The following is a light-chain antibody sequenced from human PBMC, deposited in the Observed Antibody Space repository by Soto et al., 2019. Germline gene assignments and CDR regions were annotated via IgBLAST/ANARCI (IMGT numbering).Light chain of an antibody. CDR3: QAQNYCPPT. V-gene: IGKV3-15*01. CDR2: DKS. CDR1: QGIGDT. J-gene: IGKJ1*01. Sequence: EVVMTQSLATLSVSPREGATPSCRASQGIGDTLAWCQHKPGHHPRLLIYDKSSRATGVTTKFSGSRAGGEISPTTNFPLSQDIVVYDCQAQNYCPPTFGQGTKVDI.